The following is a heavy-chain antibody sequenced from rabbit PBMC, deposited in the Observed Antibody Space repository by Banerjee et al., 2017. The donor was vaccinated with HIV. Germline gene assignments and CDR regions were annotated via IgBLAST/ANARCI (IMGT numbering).Heavy chain of an antibody. CDR3: ARGGNL. CDR1: GFSFRNNYY. Sequence: QSLEESGGGLVQPEGSLTLTCTASGFSFRNNYYMCWVRQAPGKGLEWIACIYAGSSGSTYYASWAKGRFTISEPSSTTVTLQMTSLTVADTATYFCARGGNLWGQGTLVTVS. J-gene: IGHJ4*01. V-gene: IGHV1S40*01. CDR2: IYAGSSGST.